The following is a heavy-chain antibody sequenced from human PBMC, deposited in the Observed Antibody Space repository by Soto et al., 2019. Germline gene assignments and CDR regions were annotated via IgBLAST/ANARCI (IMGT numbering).Heavy chain of an antibody. J-gene: IGHJ4*02. CDR3: ATRRGDFDWLSPTFYFDY. CDR1: GGSISSSNW. D-gene: IGHD3-9*01. Sequence: PSETLSLTCAVSGGSISSSNWWSWVRQPPGKGLEWIGEIYHSGSTNYNPSLKSRVTISVDKSMNQFSLKLSSVTAADTAVYYCATRRGDFDWLSPTFYFDYWGQGTLVTVSS. CDR2: IYHSGST. V-gene: IGHV4-4*02.